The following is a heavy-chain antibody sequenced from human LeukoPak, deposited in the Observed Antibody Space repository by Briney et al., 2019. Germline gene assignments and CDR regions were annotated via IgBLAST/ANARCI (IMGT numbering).Heavy chain of an antibody. Sequence: ASVKVSCKASGGTFSSYAISWVRQAPGQGLEWMGIINPSGGSTSYAQKFQGRVTMTRDTSTSTVYMELSSLRSEDTAVYYCEDSLKGYWGQGTLVTVSS. CDR1: GGTFSSYA. D-gene: IGHD2-21*01. CDR3: EDSLKGY. J-gene: IGHJ4*02. CDR2: INPSGGST. V-gene: IGHV1-46*01.